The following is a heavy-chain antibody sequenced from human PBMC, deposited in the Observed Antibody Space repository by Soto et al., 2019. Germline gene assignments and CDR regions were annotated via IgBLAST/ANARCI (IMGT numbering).Heavy chain of an antibody. Sequence: ASVKVSCKASGYTFTSYGISWVRQAPGQGLEWMGWISAYNGNTNYAQKLQGRVTMTTDTSTSTAYMELRSLRSDDTAVYYCAVHFSWRNYYYYGMDVWGQGTTVTVSS. V-gene: IGHV1-18*01. D-gene: IGHD2-15*01. CDR1: GYTFTSYG. J-gene: IGHJ6*02. CDR2: ISAYNGNT. CDR3: AVHFSWRNYYYYGMDV.